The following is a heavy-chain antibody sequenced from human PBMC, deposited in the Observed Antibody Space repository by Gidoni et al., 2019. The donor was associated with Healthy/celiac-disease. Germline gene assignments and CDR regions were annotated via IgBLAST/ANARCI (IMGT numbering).Heavy chain of an antibody. J-gene: IGHJ6*03. D-gene: IGHD3-3*01. CDR2: INHSGST. Sequence: QVQLQQWGAGLLKPSETLSLTCAVHGGSFSGYYWSWIRQPPGKGLEWIGEINHSGSTNYNPSLKSRVTISVDTSKNQFSLKLSSVTAADTAVYYCARVVPVRFLEWLLSRYYMDVWGKGTTVTVSS. V-gene: IGHV4-34*01. CDR3: ARVVPVRFLEWLLSRYYMDV. CDR1: GGSFSGYY.